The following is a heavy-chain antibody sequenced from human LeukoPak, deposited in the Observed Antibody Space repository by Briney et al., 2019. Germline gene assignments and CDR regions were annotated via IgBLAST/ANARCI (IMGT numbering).Heavy chain of an antibody. Sequence: ASVKVSCKASGYTFTGYYMHWVRQAPGQGLEWMGWINPNSGGTNYAQKFQGRVTMTRDTSISTAYMELSRLRSDDTAVYYCARPLSDAAWFDPWGQGTLVTVSS. CDR2: INPNSGGT. CDR3: ARPLSDAAWFDP. CDR1: GYTFTGYY. D-gene: IGHD4/OR15-4a*01. V-gene: IGHV1-2*02. J-gene: IGHJ5*02.